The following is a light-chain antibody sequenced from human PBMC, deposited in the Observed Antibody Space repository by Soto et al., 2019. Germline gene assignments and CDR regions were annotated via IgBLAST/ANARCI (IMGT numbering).Light chain of an antibody. CDR1: QYINTR. Sequence: IVLPQSPATLSSFPGDRVTLSCRASQYINTRLAWYQHRPGQAPRLLIYQTSLRDAGIPDRVSASGSGTDVTLTISRLEPEDFAVYYCQQYGSSPNTFGQGTRLEIK. V-gene: IGKV3-20*01. J-gene: IGKJ5*01. CDR2: QTS. CDR3: QQYGSSPNT.